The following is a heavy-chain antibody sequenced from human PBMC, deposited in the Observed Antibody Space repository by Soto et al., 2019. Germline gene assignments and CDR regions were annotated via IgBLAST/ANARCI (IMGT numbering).Heavy chain of an antibody. CDR1: GGSISSGGYY. J-gene: IGHJ6*02. V-gene: IGHV4-31*03. Sequence: QVQLQESGPGLVKPSQTLSLTCTVSGGSISSGGYYWSWIRQHPGKGLEWIGYIYYSGSTYYNPSRKSRVTISVDTSKTQFSLKLSSVTAADTAVYYCARDRGVVVVPAATSHYYYGMDVWGQGTTVTVSS. CDR2: IYYSGST. D-gene: IGHD2-2*01. CDR3: ARDRGVVVVPAATSHYYYGMDV.